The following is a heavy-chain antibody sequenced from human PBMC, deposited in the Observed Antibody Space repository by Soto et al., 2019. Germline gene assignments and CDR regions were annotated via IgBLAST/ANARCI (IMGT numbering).Heavy chain of an antibody. CDR2: ISYDGSNK. V-gene: IGHV3-30-3*01. CDR1: GFTFSSYA. J-gene: IGHJ4*02. D-gene: IGHD3-22*01. CDR3: ARKVGNYYGSSGYSSPCDY. Sequence: GGSLRLSCAASGFTFSSYAMHWVGQAPGKGLEWVAVISYDGSNKYYADSVKGRFTISRDNSKNTLYLQMYSLRAEDTAVYYCARKVGNYYGSSGYSSPCDYCGQGALVTGSS.